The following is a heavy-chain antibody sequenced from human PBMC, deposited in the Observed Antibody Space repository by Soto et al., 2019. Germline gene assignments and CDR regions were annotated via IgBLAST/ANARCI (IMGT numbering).Heavy chain of an antibody. D-gene: IGHD6-19*01. CDR1: GASITTAYY. Sequence: PSETLSLTCTVSGASITTAYYWTWVRQHPVKGLEWIGHIYYTGNTYYNPSLKSRLNISLDTSKNQFSLQLESMTAADTAIYYCARGSSFDPWGQGTLVTVYS. CDR2: IYYTGNT. J-gene: IGHJ5*02. V-gene: IGHV4-31*03. CDR3: ARGSSFDP.